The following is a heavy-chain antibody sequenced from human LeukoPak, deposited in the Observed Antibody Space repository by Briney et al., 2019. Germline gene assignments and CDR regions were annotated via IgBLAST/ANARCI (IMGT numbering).Heavy chain of an antibody. CDR2: IYYSGST. D-gene: IGHD3-9*01. CDR1: GGSISSYY. CDR3: ARARYDMPSWFDP. V-gene: IGHV4-59*01. J-gene: IGHJ5*02. Sequence: SETLSLTCTVSGGSISSYYWSWIRQPPGKGLEWIGYIYYSGSTNYNPSLKSRVTISVDTSKNQFSLKLNSVTAADTAVYYCARARYDMPSWFDPWGQGTLVTVSS.